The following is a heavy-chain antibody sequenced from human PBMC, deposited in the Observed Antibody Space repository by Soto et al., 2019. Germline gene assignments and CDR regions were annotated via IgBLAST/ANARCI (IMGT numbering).Heavy chain of an antibody. J-gene: IGHJ4*02. D-gene: IGHD3-22*01. CDR2: ISYDGSNK. CDR1: GFPFRSYG. V-gene: IGHV3-30*18. Sequence: PGGSLSLACAASGFPFRSYGLHWVRQAPGKGLEWVAVISYDGSNKYYADSVKGRFTISRDNSKNTLYLQMNSLRAEDTAVYYCAKDAPYYYDSSGYYGPFDYWGQGTLVTVSS. CDR3: AKDAPYYYDSSGYYGPFDY.